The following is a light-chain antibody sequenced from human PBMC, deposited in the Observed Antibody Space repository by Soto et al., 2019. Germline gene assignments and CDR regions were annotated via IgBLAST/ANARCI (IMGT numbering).Light chain of an antibody. CDR3: CSYTSSRTVV. J-gene: IGLJ7*01. CDR2: DVF. V-gene: IGLV2-14*03. CDR1: SSDVGGYTY. Sequence: QSALTQPASVSGSPGQSITISCTGTSSDVGGYTYVSWYQQHPGKVPKLIIYDVFNRPSGVSDRFSGSNSGNTASLTISGLQAEDAADYYCCSYTSSRTVVFGGGTQLTVL.